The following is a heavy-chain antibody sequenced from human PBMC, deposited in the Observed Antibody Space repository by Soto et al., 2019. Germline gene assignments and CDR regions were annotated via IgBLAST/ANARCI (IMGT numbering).Heavy chain of an antibody. CDR2: IYYSGST. CDR3: ARRAGHRERGSSSWYGSLLPGYYYYYYMDV. V-gene: IGHV4-39*01. D-gene: IGHD6-13*01. Sequence: SETLSLTCTVSGGSISSSSYYWGWIRQPPGKGLEWIGSIYYSGSTYYNPSLKSRVTISVDTSKNQFSLKLSSVTAADTAVYYWARRAGHRERGSSSWYGSLLPGYYYYYYMDVWGKGTTVTVSS. CDR1: GGSISSSSYY. J-gene: IGHJ6*03.